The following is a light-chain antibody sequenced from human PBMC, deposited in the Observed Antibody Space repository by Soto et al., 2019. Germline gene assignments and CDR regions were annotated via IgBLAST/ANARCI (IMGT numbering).Light chain of an antibody. CDR1: QSLRSNF. V-gene: IGKV3D-20*02. J-gene: IGKJ4*01. CDR3: QQSYSTPLT. CDR2: DAS. Sequence: PGERATLSCTASQSLRSNFLARYQQKPGQAPRLLIYDASSRAAGIPDRFSGSGSGTDFTLTISSLQPEDFATYYCQQSYSTPLTFGGGTKVDIK.